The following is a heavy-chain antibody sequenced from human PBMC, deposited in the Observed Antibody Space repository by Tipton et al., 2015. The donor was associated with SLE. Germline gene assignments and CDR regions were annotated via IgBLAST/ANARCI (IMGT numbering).Heavy chain of an antibody. CDR1: GFTFSSFG. V-gene: IGHV3-30*02. J-gene: IGHJ4*02. CDR2: IRYDGSNE. Sequence: SLRLSCAAAGFTFSSFGMPWVRQAPGQWLKWVAFIRYDGSNEHYADSVKGRFAISRDNSKNTLYLQMSSLRADDTAVYYCAKDPHGGSGSFDYWGQGTLVTVSS. CDR3: AKDPHGGSGSFDY. D-gene: IGHD3-10*01.